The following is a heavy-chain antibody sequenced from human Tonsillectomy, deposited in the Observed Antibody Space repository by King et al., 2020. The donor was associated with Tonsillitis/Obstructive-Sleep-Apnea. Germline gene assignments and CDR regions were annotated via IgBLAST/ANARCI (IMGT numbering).Heavy chain of an antibody. Sequence: HVQLVESGGGVVQPGRSLRLSCAASGFTFSNYGIHWVRQAPGKGLEWVAVIWYDGSNKYYGDSVKGRFTISRDNSKNTLYLQMNSLRTEDTAVYYCARESSGTLIDYWGQGTLVTVSS. CDR2: IWYDGSNK. V-gene: IGHV3-33*01. CDR3: ARESSGTLIDY. D-gene: IGHD3-10*01. J-gene: IGHJ4*02. CDR1: GFTFSNYG.